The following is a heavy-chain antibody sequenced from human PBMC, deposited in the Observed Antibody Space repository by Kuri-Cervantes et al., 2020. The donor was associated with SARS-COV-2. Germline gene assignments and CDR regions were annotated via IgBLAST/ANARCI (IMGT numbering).Heavy chain of an antibody. CDR2: IYYSGST. V-gene: IGHV4-39*01. Sequence: SETLSLTCTVSGGSISSYYWGWIRQPPGKGLEWIGSIYYSGSTYYNLSLKGRVTISVDTSKNQFSLKLSSVTAADTAVYYCARHVPDWLLNWFDPWGQGTLVTVSS. J-gene: IGHJ5*02. D-gene: IGHD3-9*01. CDR1: GGSISSYY. CDR3: ARHVPDWLLNWFDP.